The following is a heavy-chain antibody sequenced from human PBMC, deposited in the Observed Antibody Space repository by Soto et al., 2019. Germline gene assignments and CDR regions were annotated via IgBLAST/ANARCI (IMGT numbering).Heavy chain of an antibody. Sequence: ASVKVSCKASGYTFTNYAMHWVRQAPGQRLEWMGWINAGNGNTKYSQKFQGRVTITRDTSASTAYMELSSLRSEDTAVYYCARVTGYYYVDYWGQGALVTVSS. CDR1: GYTFTNYA. CDR2: INAGNGNT. CDR3: ARVTGYYYVDY. D-gene: IGHD3-9*01. V-gene: IGHV1-3*01. J-gene: IGHJ4*02.